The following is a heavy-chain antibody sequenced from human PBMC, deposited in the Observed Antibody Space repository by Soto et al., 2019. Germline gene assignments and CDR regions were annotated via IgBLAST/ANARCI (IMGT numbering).Heavy chain of an antibody. CDR1: GFTFSSFA. CDR2: VGGSGAIT. Sequence: EVQLLETGGGLVQPGGSLRLSCAASGFTFSSFAMNWVRQTSGKGLEWVSTVGGSGAITYYADSVKGRFTVSRDNPKNTLYLQMNSLRVEDTAVYYCAKDRGAGNYYLQYQFDYWGQGALVTVSS. V-gene: IGHV3-23*01. D-gene: IGHD1-26*01. J-gene: IGHJ4*02. CDR3: AKDRGAGNYYLQYQFDY.